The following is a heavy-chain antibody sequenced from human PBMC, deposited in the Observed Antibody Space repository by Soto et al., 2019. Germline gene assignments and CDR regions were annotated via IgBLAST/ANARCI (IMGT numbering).Heavy chain of an antibody. CDR1: GGSISSYY. Sequence: LETLSLTCTVSGGSISSYYWSWIRQPPGKGLEWIGYIYYSGSTNYNPSLKSRVTISVDTSKNQFSLKLSSVTAADTAVYYCARGGPLNYGYPTDYWGQGTLVTVSS. CDR2: IYYSGST. V-gene: IGHV4-59*01. J-gene: IGHJ4*02. CDR3: ARGGPLNYGYPTDY. D-gene: IGHD4-17*01.